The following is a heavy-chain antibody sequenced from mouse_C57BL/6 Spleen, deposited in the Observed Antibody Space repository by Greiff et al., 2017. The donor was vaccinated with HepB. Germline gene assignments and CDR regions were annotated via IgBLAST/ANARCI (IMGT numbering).Heavy chain of an antibody. V-gene: IGHV3-6*01. CDR2: ISYDGSN. Sequence: EVKLQESGPGLVKPSQSLSLTCSVTGYSITSGYYWNWIRQFPGNKLEWMGYISYDGSNNYNPSLKNRISITRDTSKNQFFLKLNSVTTEDTATYYCARGGILTTVVAHWYFDVWGTGTTVTVSS. CDR1: GYSITSGYY. J-gene: IGHJ1*03. CDR3: ARGGILTTVVAHWYFDV. D-gene: IGHD1-1*01.